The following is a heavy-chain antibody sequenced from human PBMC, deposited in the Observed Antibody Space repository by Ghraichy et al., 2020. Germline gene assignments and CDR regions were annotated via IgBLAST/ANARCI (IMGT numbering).Heavy chain of an antibody. D-gene: IGHD6-13*01. Sequence: SETLSLTCAVYGGSFSGYYWSWIRQPPGKGLEWIGEINHSGSTNYNPSLKSRVTISVDTSKNQFPLKLSSVTAADTAVYYCARGSAAAAKSWFDPWGQGTLVTVSS. CDR1: GGSFSGYY. CDR3: ARGSAAAAKSWFDP. V-gene: IGHV4-34*01. CDR2: INHSGST. J-gene: IGHJ5*02.